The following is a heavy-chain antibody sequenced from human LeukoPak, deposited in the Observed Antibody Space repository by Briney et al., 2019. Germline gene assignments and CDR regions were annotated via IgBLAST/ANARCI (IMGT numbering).Heavy chain of an antibody. Sequence: PSETLSLTRTVSGGSISSYYWSWIRQPPGKGLEWIGYIYYSGSTNYNPSLKSRVTISVDTSKNQFSLKLSSVTAADTAVYYCARQTYYDYVWGSYRYRFFDYWGQGTLVTVSS. CDR1: GGSISSYY. CDR2: IYYSGST. J-gene: IGHJ4*02. CDR3: ARQTYYDYVWGSYRYRFFDY. V-gene: IGHV4-59*08. D-gene: IGHD3-16*02.